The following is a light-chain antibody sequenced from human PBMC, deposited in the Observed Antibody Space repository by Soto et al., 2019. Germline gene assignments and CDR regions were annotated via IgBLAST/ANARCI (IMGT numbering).Light chain of an antibody. J-gene: IGKJ1*01. Sequence: DIQMTQSPSTLSASVGDRVTITCRATESISNSLAWYQQKPGKAPKLLIYKASGLESGVPSRFRGSGSGTEFTLTISSLQPDDFATYYCQQYNSYWSFGQGTTVEVK. CDR2: KAS. CDR1: ESISNS. V-gene: IGKV1-5*03. CDR3: QQYNSYWS.